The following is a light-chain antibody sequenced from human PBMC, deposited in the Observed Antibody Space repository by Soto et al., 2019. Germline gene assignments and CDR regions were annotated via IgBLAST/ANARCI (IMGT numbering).Light chain of an antibody. CDR3: QQYNSYTRYT. Sequence: DIQMTQSPSTLSASVGDRVTITCRASQSISSWLAWYQQKPGKAPKLLIYDASSLESGVPLRFIGSGSETEFTLTITSLQPDDFATYYCQQYNSYTRYTFGQGTKLEIK. CDR2: DAS. J-gene: IGKJ2*01. CDR1: QSISSW. V-gene: IGKV1-5*01.